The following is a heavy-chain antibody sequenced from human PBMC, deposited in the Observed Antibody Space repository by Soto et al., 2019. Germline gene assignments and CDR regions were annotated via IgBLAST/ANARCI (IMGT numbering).Heavy chain of an antibody. CDR2: ISGSAGSA. J-gene: IGHJ6*03. CDR1: GFTFSSYA. Sequence: EVQLSESGGGLVQPGGSLRLSCAASGFTFSSYAMSWVRQAPGKGLEWVSVISGSAGSAYYADSVKGRFTISRDNSKNTLYLQLNSLKTEDTAVYYWAKQGGLLYYYSYYMDVWGKGTTVTVSS. CDR3: AKQGGLLYYYSYYMDV. D-gene: IGHD2-15*01. V-gene: IGHV3-23*01.